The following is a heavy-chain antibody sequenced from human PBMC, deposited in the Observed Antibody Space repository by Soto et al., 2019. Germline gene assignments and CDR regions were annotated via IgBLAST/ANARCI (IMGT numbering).Heavy chain of an antibody. J-gene: IGHJ3*02. V-gene: IGHV4-59*01. CDR2: IYYSGST. CDR3: ARGGAARLFAFDI. D-gene: IGHD6-6*01. Sequence: SETLSLTCTVSGGSISSYYWSWIRQPPGKGLEWIGYIYYSGSTNYNPSLKSRVTISVDTSKNQFSLKLSSVTAADTAVYYCARGGAARLFAFDIWGQGTMVTVSS. CDR1: GGSISSYY.